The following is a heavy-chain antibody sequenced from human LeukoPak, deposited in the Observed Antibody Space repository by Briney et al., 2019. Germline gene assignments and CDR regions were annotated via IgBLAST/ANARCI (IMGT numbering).Heavy chain of an antibody. CDR3: ARDLPTKYGSGSYGY. CDR1: GGSISSGDYY. V-gene: IGHV4-30-4*08. Sequence: SETLSLTCTVSGGSISSGDYYWSWIRQPPGKGLEWIGYIYYSGSTYYNPSLKSRVTISVDTSKNQFSLKLSSVTAADTAVYYCARDLPTKYGSGSYGYWGQGTLVTVSS. J-gene: IGHJ4*02. D-gene: IGHD3-10*01. CDR2: IYYSGST.